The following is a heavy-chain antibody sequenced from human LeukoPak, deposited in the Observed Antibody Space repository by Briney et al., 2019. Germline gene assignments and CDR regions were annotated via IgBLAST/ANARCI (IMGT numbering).Heavy chain of an antibody. V-gene: IGHV1-18*01. D-gene: IGHD3-22*01. CDR2: ISAYNGNT. Sequence: ASVKVSCKASGYTFTSYGISWVRQAPGQGLEWMGWISAYNGNTNYAQKLQGRVTMTTDTSTSTAYMELRSLRSEDTAVYYCATGRLYYDRRGYYENDAFDLWGHGTRVTVTS. J-gene: IGHJ3*01. CDR3: ATGRLYYDRRGYYENDAFDL. CDR1: GYTFTSYG.